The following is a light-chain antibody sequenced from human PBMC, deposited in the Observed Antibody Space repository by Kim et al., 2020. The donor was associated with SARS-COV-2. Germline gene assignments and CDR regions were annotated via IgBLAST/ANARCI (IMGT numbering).Light chain of an antibody. CDR1: SLRNYY. CDR2: GRN. CDR3: NSRDSSGNHLL. V-gene: IGLV3-19*01. J-gene: IGLJ3*02. Sequence: SSELTQDPAVSVALGQTVRITCQGHSLRNYYASWYQQKPRQAPVVVIYGRNDRPSGIPDRFSGSNSGNTASLTITGAQAEDEANYYCNSRDSSGNHLLFG.